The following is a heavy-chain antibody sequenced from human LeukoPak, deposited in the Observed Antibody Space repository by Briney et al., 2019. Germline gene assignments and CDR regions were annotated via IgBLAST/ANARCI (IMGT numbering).Heavy chain of an antibody. V-gene: IGHV3-74*01. CDR2: INNDGTAT. CDR1: GFSLSNYV. CDR3: ATVSEY. Sequence: GGSLRLSCAASGFSLSNYVMTWVRQAPGKGLVWVSGINNDGTATYYADSVKGRFTISRDNAKNTVYLQMNGLRAEDTTVYYCATVSEYWGQGTLVTVSS. J-gene: IGHJ4*02.